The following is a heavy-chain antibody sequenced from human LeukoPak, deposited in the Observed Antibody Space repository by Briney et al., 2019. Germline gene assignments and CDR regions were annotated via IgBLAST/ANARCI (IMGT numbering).Heavy chain of an antibody. V-gene: IGHV4-39*01. Sequence: PSETLSLTCTVSGGSISSSSYYWGGIRQPQGKGLGWIGSIYYSGSTYYNPSLKSRVTISVDTSKNQFSLKLSSVTAADTAVYYCARERGYSFNWFDPWGQGTLVTVSS. CDR2: IYYSGST. D-gene: IGHD4-23*01. CDR1: GGSISSSSYY. J-gene: IGHJ5*02. CDR3: ARERGYSFNWFDP.